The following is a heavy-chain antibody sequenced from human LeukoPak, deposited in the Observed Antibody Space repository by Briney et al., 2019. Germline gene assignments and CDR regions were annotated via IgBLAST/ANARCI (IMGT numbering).Heavy chain of an antibody. V-gene: IGHV4-39*07. Sequence: SETLSLTCTVSGGSISSNHYYWGWIRQPPGKGLEWMGSISHSGSTYYNPSLKSRVSISVDTSKNQFSLKLSSVTAADTAVYYCARGDYIEYYYYYMDVWGKGTTVTVSS. CDR2: ISHSGST. CDR3: ARGDYIEYYYYYMDV. J-gene: IGHJ6*03. CDR1: GGSISSNHYY. D-gene: IGHD4-11*01.